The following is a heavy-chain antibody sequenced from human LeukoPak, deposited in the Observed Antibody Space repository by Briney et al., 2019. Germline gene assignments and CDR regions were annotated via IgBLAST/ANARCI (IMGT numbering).Heavy chain of an antibody. V-gene: IGHV3-7*03. CDR3: ARTDEGYCSSTSCSFDY. CDR1: GFTFSTSW. D-gene: IGHD2-2*01. J-gene: IGHJ4*02. CDR2: IKKDGSET. Sequence: PGGSLRLSCAASGFTFSTSWMSWVRQVPGKGLEWVANIKKDGSETYYVDSVKGRFTISRDNAKNSLYLQMNSLRAEDTAVYYCARTDEGYCSSTSCSFDYWGQGTLVTVSS.